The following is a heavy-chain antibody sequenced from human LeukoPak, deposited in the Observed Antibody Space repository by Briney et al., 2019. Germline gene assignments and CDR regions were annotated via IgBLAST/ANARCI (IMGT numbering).Heavy chain of an antibody. V-gene: IGHV3-23*01. D-gene: IGHD3-22*01. CDR2: ISGSGGDT. Sequence: GGSLRLSCAASGFTFSNFLMTWVRQAPGKGPEWVSAISGSGGDTYYADSVKGRFTISRDNSKNTLYLQMNSLRAEDTAVYYCAKDSRVNYYDSSGYVDYWGQGTLVTVSS. CDR1: GFTFSNFL. CDR3: AKDSRVNYYDSSGYVDY. J-gene: IGHJ4*02.